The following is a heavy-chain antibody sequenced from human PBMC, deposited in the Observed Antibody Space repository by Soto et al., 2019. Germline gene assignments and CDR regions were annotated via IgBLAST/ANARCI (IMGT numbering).Heavy chain of an antibody. CDR3: ARDDCSSTSCYTSPEGMDV. D-gene: IGHD2-2*02. J-gene: IGHJ6*02. CDR2: IIPIFGTA. CDR1: GGTFSSYA. Sequence: QVQLVQSGAEVKKPGYSVKVSCKASGGTFSSYAISWVRQAPGQGLEWMGGIIPIFGTANYAQKFQGRVTITADESTSTAYMELSSLRSEDTAVYYCARDDCSSTSCYTSPEGMDVWGQGTTVAVSS. V-gene: IGHV1-69*01.